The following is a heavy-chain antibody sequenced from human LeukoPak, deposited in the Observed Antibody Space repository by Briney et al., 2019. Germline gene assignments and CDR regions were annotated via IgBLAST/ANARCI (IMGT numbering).Heavy chain of an antibody. CDR3: AKEGTRYSYGFNY. CDR1: GFSFSDAW. CDR2: ISYDGSNK. Sequence: GGSHRLSCAASGFSFSDAWMSWVRQAPGKGLEWVAVISYDGSNKYYADSVKGRFTISRDNSKNTLYLQMNSLRAEDTAVYYCAKEGTRYSYGFNYWGQGTLVTVSS. D-gene: IGHD5-18*01. V-gene: IGHV3-30*18. J-gene: IGHJ4*02.